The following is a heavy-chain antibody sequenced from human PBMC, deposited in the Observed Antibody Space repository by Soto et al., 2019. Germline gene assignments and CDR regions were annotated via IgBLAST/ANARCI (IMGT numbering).Heavy chain of an antibody. CDR3: ARARGGYCYYGMDV. J-gene: IGHJ6*02. CDR2: IYYSGST. V-gene: IGHV4-59*01. D-gene: IGHD3-10*01. Sequence: PSETLSLTCTVSGGSISSYYWSWIRQPPGKGLEWIGYIYYSGSTNYNPSLKSRVTISVDTSKNQFSLKLSSVTAADTAVYYCARARGGYCYYGMDVWVQGTTVTVYS. CDR1: GGSISSYY.